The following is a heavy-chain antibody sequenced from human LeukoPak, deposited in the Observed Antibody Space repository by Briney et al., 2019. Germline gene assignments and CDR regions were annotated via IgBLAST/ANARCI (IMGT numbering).Heavy chain of an antibody. CDR3: ARSGRTGCSSTSRYYYYGMDV. D-gene: IGHD2-2*01. Sequence: GASVKVSCKASGYTFTSYAMHWVRQAPGQRLEWMGWINAGNGNTKYSQKFQGRVTITRDTSASTAYMELSSLRSEDTAVYYCARSGRTGCSSTSRYYYYGMDVWGKGTTVTVSS. J-gene: IGHJ6*04. V-gene: IGHV1-3*01. CDR1: GYTFTSYA. CDR2: INAGNGNT.